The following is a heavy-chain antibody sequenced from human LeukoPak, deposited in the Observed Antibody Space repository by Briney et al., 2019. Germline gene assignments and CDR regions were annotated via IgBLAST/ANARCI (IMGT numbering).Heavy chain of an antibody. J-gene: IGHJ4*02. V-gene: IGHV3-7*01. CDR3: ARGGYSFDY. Sequence: GGSLRLSCVASGFTFTQYWKTLVRQAPGKGLEWVARLHPDGSERNYVGSVEGRFTVFGDHAKSSLFLQMHSLRVEDRAVYYCARGGYSFDYLGQGTLVTVPS. CDR1: GFTFTQYW. CDR2: LHPDGSER. D-gene: IGHD5-12*01.